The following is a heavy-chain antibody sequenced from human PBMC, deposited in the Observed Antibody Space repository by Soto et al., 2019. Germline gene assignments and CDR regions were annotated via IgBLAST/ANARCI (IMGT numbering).Heavy chain of an antibody. Sequence: VQTSCKASYDYLSSHFIDWGRQAPGEGVEWRGVINPGPNTASYSKESLGSLTLTSDLPSRTVALQLCIMRSDDTAAIYCAGASPRVSAKVAAYWGQGTLVTVSS. J-gene: IGHJ4*02. CDR2: INPGPNTA. CDR3: AGASPRVSAKVAAY. V-gene: IGHV1-46*01. CDR1: YDYLSSHF. D-gene: IGHD6-13*01.